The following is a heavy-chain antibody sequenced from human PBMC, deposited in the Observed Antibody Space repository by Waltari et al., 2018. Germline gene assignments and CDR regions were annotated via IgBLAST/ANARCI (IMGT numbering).Heavy chain of an antibody. D-gene: IGHD3-10*01. J-gene: IGHJ4*02. CDR1: GGSISTSKYY. V-gene: IGHV3-23*03. CDR3: AKDFSRGGPYGSGSYDY. CDR2: IYSGGST. Sequence: VQLQESGPGLVKPSETLSLTCTVSGGSISTSKYYWGWVRQAPGKGLEWVSVIYSGGSTYYADSVKGRFTISRDNAKNTLYLQMNSLRAEDTAVYYCAKDFSRGGPYGSGSYDYWGQGTLVTVSS.